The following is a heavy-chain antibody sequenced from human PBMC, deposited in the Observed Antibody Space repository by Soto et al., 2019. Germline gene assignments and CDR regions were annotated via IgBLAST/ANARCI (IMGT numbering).Heavy chain of an antibody. Sequence: ASVKVSCKASGGTFSSYTISWVRQAPGQGLEWMGRIIPILGIANYAQKFQGRVTITADKSTSTAYMELSSLRSEDTAVYYCARGVGIYCSSTSCYTKVDYFDYWGQGTLVTVSS. V-gene: IGHV1-69*02. CDR1: GGTFSSYT. CDR3: ARGVGIYCSSTSCYTKVDYFDY. J-gene: IGHJ4*02. D-gene: IGHD2-2*02. CDR2: IIPILGIA.